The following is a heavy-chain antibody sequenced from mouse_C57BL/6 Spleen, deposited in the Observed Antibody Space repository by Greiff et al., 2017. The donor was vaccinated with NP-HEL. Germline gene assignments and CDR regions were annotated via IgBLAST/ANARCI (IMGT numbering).Heavy chain of an antibody. D-gene: IGHD1-1*01. CDR3: ATYYGSSYEFAY. J-gene: IGHJ3*01. Sequence: QVQLQQSGAELVRPGSSVKLSCKASGYTFTSYWMHWVKQRPIQGLEWIGNIDPSDSETHYNQKFKDKATLTVDKSSSTAYMQLSSLTSEDSAVYYCATYYGSSYEFAYWGQGTLVTVSA. V-gene: IGHV1-52*01. CDR1: GYTFTSYW. CDR2: IDPSDSET.